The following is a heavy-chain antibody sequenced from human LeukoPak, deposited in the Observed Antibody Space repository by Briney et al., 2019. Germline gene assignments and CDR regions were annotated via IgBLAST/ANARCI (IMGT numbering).Heavy chain of an antibody. Sequence: PGGSLRLSCAASGFTFSPLGMNWVRQAPGRGLEWVSYISSGSSTTYYADSVKGRFTISRDNAKNSLYLQVNSLRDEDTAVYYCARASGVGFSYGNADYWGQGTLVTVSS. D-gene: IGHD5-18*01. V-gene: IGHV3-48*02. J-gene: IGHJ4*02. CDR2: ISSGSSTT. CDR3: ARASGVGFSYGNADY. CDR1: GFTFSPLG.